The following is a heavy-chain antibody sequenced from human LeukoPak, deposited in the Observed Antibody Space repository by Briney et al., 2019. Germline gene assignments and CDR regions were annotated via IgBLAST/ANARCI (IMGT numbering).Heavy chain of an antibody. V-gene: IGHV3-21*01. Sequence: GGSLRLSCEASGFSFSIYNMNWVRLAPGKGLEWVSSISGSSRHVLCADSVKGRCTSSRDNAKNSLYLQMSSLRVEDTAVYYCARDQYYSASSGYPYDIWGQGTMVTVSS. CDR3: ARDQYYSASSGYPYDI. J-gene: IGHJ3*02. CDR2: ISGSSRHV. D-gene: IGHD3-22*01. CDR1: GFSFSIYN.